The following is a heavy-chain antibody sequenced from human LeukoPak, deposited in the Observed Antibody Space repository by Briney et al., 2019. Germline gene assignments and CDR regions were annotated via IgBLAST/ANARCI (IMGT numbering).Heavy chain of an antibody. CDR1: GGSISSGGYS. CDR2: IYHSGST. J-gene: IGHJ4*02. V-gene: IGHV4-30-2*01. D-gene: IGHD4-23*01. Sequence: PSETLSLTCAVSGGSISSGGYSWSWIRQPPGKGLEWIGYIYHSGSTYYNPSLKSRVTISVDRSKNQFSLKLSSVTAADTAVYYCARTTVVTRVLDYWGQGTLVTVSS. CDR3: ARTTVVTRVLDY.